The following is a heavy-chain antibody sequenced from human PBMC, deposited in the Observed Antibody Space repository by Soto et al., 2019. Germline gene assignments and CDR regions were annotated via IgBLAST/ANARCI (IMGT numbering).Heavy chain of an antibody. CDR1: GFTFNDYY. CDR3: ARDTTPRYYDFWSGYKSGFDP. D-gene: IGHD3-3*01. Sequence: PVGSLRLSCAASGFTFNDYYMSWIRQAPGKGLEWVSYISSSGSTIYYADSVKGRFTISRDNAKNSLYLQMNSLRAEDTAVYYCARDTTPRYYDFWSGYKSGFDPWGQGTLVTVSS. V-gene: IGHV3-11*01. J-gene: IGHJ5*02. CDR2: ISSSGSTI.